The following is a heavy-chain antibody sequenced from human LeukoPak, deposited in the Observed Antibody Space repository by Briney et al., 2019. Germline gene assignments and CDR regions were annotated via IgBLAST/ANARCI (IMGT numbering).Heavy chain of an antibody. D-gene: IGHD3-16*01. CDR1: GYTFTGYY. Sequence: ASVKVSCKASGYTFTGYYMHWVRQAPGQGLGWMGWINPNSGGTNYAQKFQGRVTMTRDTSISTAYMELSRLRSDDTAVYYCARDLLRLGDPNWFDPWGQGTLVTVSS. CDR2: INPNSGGT. CDR3: ARDLLRLGDPNWFDP. J-gene: IGHJ5*02. V-gene: IGHV1-2*02.